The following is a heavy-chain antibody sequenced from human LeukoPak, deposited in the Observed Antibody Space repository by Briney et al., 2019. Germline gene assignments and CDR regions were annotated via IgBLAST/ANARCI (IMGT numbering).Heavy chain of an antibody. CDR2: ISAYNGNT. CDR1: GYTFTSYG. J-gene: IGHJ6*03. V-gene: IGHV1-18*01. Sequence: ASVKVSCKASGYTFTSYGISWVRQAPGQGLEWMGWISAYNGNTNYAQKLQGRVTMTTDTSTSTAYMELRSLRSDDTAVYYCARDPIPNIAVAGKGGLYMDVWGKGTTVTVSS. D-gene: IGHD6-19*01. CDR3: ARDPIPNIAVAGKGGLYMDV.